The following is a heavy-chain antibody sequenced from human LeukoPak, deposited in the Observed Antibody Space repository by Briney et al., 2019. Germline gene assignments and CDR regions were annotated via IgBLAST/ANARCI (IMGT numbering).Heavy chain of an antibody. Sequence: ASVKVSCKASGYTFTNYAMNWMQQAPGHGLEWMGWINTNTGNPTYAQGFTGRFVFSLETSVSTAYLQISSLKAEDTAVYYCARVESSSYFPPDYWGQGTLVTVSS. CDR3: ARVESSSYFPPDY. D-gene: IGHD6-13*01. J-gene: IGHJ4*02. V-gene: IGHV7-4-1*02. CDR1: GYTFTNYA. CDR2: INTNTGNP.